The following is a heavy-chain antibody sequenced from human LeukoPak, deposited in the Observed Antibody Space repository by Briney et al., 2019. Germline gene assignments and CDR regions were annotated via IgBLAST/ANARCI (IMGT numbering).Heavy chain of an antibody. CDR1: GFTFSSYW. D-gene: IGHD4-17*01. J-gene: IGHJ6*02. V-gene: IGHV3-74*01. CDR3: ASSLTTVTSHYYYYGMDV. CDR2: INSDGSST. Sequence: SGGSLRLSCAASGFTFSSYWMHWVRQAPGKGLVWVSRINSDGSSTSYADSVKGRFTISRDNAKNTLYLQMNSLRAEDTAVYYCASSLTTVTSHYYYYGMDVWGQGTTVTVSS.